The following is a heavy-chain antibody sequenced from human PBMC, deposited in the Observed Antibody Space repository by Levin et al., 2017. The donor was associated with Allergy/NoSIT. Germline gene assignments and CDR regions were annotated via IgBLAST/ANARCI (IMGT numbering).Heavy chain of an antibody. J-gene: IGHJ4*02. V-gene: IGHV3-7*01. CDR1: GFTFSRYW. Sequence: PAGGSLRLSCAASGFTFSRYWMSWVRQAPGKGLEWVANIKEDGSEKYYVDSVKGRFTISRDDAENSLYLQMNSLRAEDTAVYYCARDSSGWHGRSFDYWGQGTLVTVSS. CDR3: ARDSSGWHGRSFDY. D-gene: IGHD6-19*01. CDR2: IKEDGSEK.